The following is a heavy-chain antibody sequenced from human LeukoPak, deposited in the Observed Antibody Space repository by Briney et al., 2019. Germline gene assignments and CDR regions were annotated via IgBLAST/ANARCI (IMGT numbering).Heavy chain of an antibody. V-gene: IGHV4-39*01. D-gene: IGHD3-22*01. J-gene: IGHJ4*02. CDR1: GGSISSSSYY. Sequence: RPSETLSLTCTVSGGSISSSSYYWGWIRQPPGKGLEWIGSIYYSGSTYYNPSLKSRVTISVDTSKNQFSLKLSSVTAAGTAVYYCARLLGDDSSGYYYGNFYYFDYWGQGTLVTVSS. CDR3: ARLLGDDSSGYYYGNFYYFDY. CDR2: IYYSGST.